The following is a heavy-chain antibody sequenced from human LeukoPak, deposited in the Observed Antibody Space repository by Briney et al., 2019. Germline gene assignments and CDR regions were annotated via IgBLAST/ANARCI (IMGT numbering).Heavy chain of an antibody. J-gene: IGHJ4*02. CDR1: GASINSHY. V-gene: IGHV4-4*07. CDR2: IYISGST. D-gene: IGHD2-15*01. CDR3: ARALNPLPGTYYFDY. Sequence: SENLSLTCTVSGASINSHYWSWIRQPAGKGLEWIGRIYISGSTNYNSSLQSRVTMSVDTSKNQFSLKLTSVTAADTAVYYCARALNPLPGTYYFDYWGQGTLVTVSS.